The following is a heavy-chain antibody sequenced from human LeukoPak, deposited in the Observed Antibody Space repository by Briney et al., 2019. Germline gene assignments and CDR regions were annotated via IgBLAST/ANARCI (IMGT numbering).Heavy chain of an antibody. J-gene: IGHJ4*02. CDR3: ARDSRLRYFDWSLTALDY. D-gene: IGHD3-9*01. Sequence: PGGSLRLSCAASGFTFSSYAMHWVRQAPGKGLEWVAVISYDGSNKYYADSVKGRFTISRDNSKNTLYLQMNSLRAEDTAVYYCARDSRLRYFDWSLTALDYWGQGTLVTVSS. CDR2: ISYDGSNK. V-gene: IGHV3-30-3*01. CDR1: GFTFSSYA.